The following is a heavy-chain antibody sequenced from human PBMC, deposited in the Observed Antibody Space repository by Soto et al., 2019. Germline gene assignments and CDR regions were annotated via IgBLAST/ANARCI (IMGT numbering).Heavy chain of an antibody. CDR1: GGTFSSYT. Sequence: QVQLVQSGAEVKKPGSSVKVSCKASGGTFSSYTISWVRQAPGQGLEWMGRIIPILGIASYAKKFQGSVTITADKSASTAYMELSSLRSEDTAVYYRDVCGSYYMSRAFDIWGQGTIVTVSS. CDR2: IIPILGIA. CDR3: DVCGSYYMSRAFDI. J-gene: IGHJ3*02. D-gene: IGHD1-26*01. V-gene: IGHV1-69*02.